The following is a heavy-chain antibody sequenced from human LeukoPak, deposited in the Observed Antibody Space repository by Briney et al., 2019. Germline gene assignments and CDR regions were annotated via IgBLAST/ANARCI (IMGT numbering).Heavy chain of an antibody. CDR3: ARGPFTAWFHY. Sequence: SETLSLTCVVYGGSFSGYYWSWIRQPPGKGLEWIGEINHSGSTNYNPSLKSRVTISVDTSKNQFSLKLSSVTAADTAVYYCARGPFTAWFHYWGQGTLVTVSS. CDR2: INHSGST. V-gene: IGHV4-34*01. J-gene: IGHJ4*02. CDR1: GGSFSGYY. D-gene: IGHD3-10*01.